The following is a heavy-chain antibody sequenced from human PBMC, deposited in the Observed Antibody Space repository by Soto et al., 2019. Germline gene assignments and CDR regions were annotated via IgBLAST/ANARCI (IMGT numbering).Heavy chain of an antibody. CDR1: GGSISSGGYS. J-gene: IGHJ4*02. CDR2: IYHSGST. Sequence: PSETLSLTCAVSGGSISSGGYSWSWIRQPPGKGLEWIGYIYHSGSTYYNPSLKSRVTISVDRSKNQFSLKLSSVTAADTAVYYCARGVGEYDYVWGSYSSSPFDYWGQGTLVTVYS. CDR3: ARGVGEYDYVWGSYSSSPFDY. D-gene: IGHD3-16*02. V-gene: IGHV4-30-2*01.